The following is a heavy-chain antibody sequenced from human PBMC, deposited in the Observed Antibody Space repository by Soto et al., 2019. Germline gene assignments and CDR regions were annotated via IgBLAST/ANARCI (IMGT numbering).Heavy chain of an antibody. CDR2: IYTGGST. CDR1: GLTVSSNY. J-gene: IGHJ6*03. Sequence: GGSLRLSCAASGLTVSSNYMSWVRQAPGKGLEWVSVIYTGGSTYYADSGKGRFTISRDNSKNTLYLQVNSLRAEDTAVYYCAKEDFYYYYLDVWGKGTTVTVSS. V-gene: IGHV3-66*01. CDR3: AKEDFYYYYLDV.